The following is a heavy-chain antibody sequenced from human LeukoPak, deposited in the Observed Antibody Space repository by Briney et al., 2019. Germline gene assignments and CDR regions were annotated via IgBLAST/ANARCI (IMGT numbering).Heavy chain of an antibody. CDR3: ARENYYYGSGLGGAFDI. D-gene: IGHD3-10*01. V-gene: IGHV3-9*01. CDR1: GFTFDDYA. Sequence: GGSLRLSCAASGFTFDDYAMHWVRQAPGKGLEWVSGISWNSGSIGYADSVKGRFTISRDNAKNSLYLQMNSLRAEDTAVYYCARENYYYGSGLGGAFDIWGQGTMVTVSS. J-gene: IGHJ3*02. CDR2: ISWNSGSI.